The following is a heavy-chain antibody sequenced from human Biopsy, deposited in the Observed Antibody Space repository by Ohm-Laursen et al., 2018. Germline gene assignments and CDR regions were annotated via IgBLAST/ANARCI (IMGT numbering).Heavy chain of an antibody. CDR3: ARGSGYFKLDV. CDR1: GESSSGYF. CDR2: INQSGST. D-gene: IGHD5-12*01. V-gene: IGHV4-34*01. J-gene: IGHJ6*02. Sequence: GTLSLTCAVNGESSSGYFWNWIRQPPGKGLEWIGEINQSGSTKYNPSLKKRATLSADSSNSQFSLRLTSVTAADTAIYYCARGSGYFKLDVWGQGTTVTVSS.